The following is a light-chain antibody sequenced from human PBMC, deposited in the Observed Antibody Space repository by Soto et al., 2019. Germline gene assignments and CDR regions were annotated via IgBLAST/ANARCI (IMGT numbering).Light chain of an antibody. Sequence: DIQMTQPPSTLSASVGDRVTITCRASQGISSWLAWYQQKPGKAPKLLIYKASSLESGVPSRFSGSGSGTEFTLTISSLQPDDFATYYCQQYNSYSLTFGGGTKVEIK. V-gene: IGKV1-5*03. CDR1: QGISSW. J-gene: IGKJ4*01. CDR2: KAS. CDR3: QQYNSYSLT.